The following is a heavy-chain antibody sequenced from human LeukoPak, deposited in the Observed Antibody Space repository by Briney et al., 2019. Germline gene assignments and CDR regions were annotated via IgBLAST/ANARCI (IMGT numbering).Heavy chain of an antibody. CDR2: ISYDGSNK. V-gene: IGHV3-30*18. CDR3: AKEAITMVRGVPYYYGMDV. Sequence: GGSLRLSCAASGFTFSSYGMHWVRQAPGKGLEWVAVISYDGSNKYYADSVKGRFTISRDNSKNTLYLQMNSLRAEDTAVYYCAKEAITMVRGVPYYYGMDVWGKGTTVPVSS. D-gene: IGHD3-10*01. CDR1: GFTFSSYG. J-gene: IGHJ6*04.